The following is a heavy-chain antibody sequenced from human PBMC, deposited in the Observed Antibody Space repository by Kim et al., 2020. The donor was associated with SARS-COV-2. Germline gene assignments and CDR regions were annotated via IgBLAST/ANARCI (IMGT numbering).Heavy chain of an antibody. J-gene: IGHJ4*02. Sequence: SETLSLTCTVSGGSISSGGYYWSWIRQHPGKGLEWIGYIYYSGSTYYNPSLKSRVTISVDTSKNQFSLKLSSVTAADTVVYYCARDPGMVRGVATHYFDYWGQGTLVTVSS. CDR1: GGSISSGGYY. CDR3: ARDPGMVRGVATHYFDY. V-gene: IGHV4-31*03. CDR2: IYYSGST. D-gene: IGHD3-10*01.